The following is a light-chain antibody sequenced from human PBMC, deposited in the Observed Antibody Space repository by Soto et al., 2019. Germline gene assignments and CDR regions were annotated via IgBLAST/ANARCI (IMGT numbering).Light chain of an antibody. V-gene: IGLV9-49*01. J-gene: IGLJ3*02. Sequence: QAVLTQPPSAIASLGASVTLTCTLSSGYSNYKVDWYQQRPGKGPRFVMRVGAGGIVGSKGDGIPDRFSVLGSGLNRDLTIKNIQEEDASDYHCGADYGCGSNFVWVCGGGTQLIVL. CDR2: VGAGGIVG. CDR3: GADYGCGSNFVWV. CDR1: SGYSNYK.